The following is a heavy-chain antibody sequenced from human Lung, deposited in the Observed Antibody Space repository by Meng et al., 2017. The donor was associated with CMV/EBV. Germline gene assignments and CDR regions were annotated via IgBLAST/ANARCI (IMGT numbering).Heavy chain of an antibody. CDR2: IFHGGTV. CDR3: ARERDYYSYMDV. CDR1: GYSITTSYF. V-gene: IGHV4-38-2*02. Sequence: GSLRLXCTISGYSITTSYFWGWVRQSPGKGLEWIGSIFHGGTVYYNPSLKSRVTISLDTSKNQFSLRLGSVTAADTAVYYCARERDYYSYMDVWGRGTTVTVSS. J-gene: IGHJ6*02.